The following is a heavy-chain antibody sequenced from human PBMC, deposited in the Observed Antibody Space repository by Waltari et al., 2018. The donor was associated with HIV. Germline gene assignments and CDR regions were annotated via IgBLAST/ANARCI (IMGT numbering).Heavy chain of an antibody. V-gene: IGHV4-39*01. D-gene: IGHD3-3*01. J-gene: IGHJ4*02. CDR3: ARLYYDVWSGYYAPYFDY. CDR1: GGSISSSSYY. CDR2: LSYSGST. Sequence: QLQLQQSRPGLVKPSETLSLTCTVSGGSISSSSYYWGWFRLHPGKGLEWIGSLSYSGSTYYNPALKSRLTISVDTSKNQFSLKLSSVTAADTAVYYCARLYYDVWSGYYAPYFDYWGQGTLVTVSS.